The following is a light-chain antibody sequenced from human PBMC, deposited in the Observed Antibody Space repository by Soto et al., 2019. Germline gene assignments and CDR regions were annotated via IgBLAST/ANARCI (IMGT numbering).Light chain of an antibody. CDR3: QQSYITPPT. V-gene: IGKV1-39*01. CDR2: AAS. J-gene: IGKJ1*01. CDR1: QTISNY. Sequence: DIQMTQSPSSLSASVGDRVTITCRASQTISNYLNWYQQKPGKAPNLLIYAASRLQSGVPSRFSGSGSGTDFTLTISSLQPGDFSTFYCQQSYITPPTFGQGTKVDIK.